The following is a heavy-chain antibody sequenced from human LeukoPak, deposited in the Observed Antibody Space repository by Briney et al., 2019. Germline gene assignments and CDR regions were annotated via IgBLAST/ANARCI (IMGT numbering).Heavy chain of an antibody. CDR1: GGSISSYY. J-gene: IGHJ4*02. CDR2: IYYSGST. CDR3: ARFGPYYYDSSGYSFDY. D-gene: IGHD3-22*01. V-gene: IGHV4-59*08. Sequence: SETLSLTCTVSGGSISSYYWSWIRQPPGKGLEWIGYIYYSGSTNYNPSLKSRVTISVDTSKNQFSLKLSSVTAAGTAVYYCARFGPYYYDSSGYSFDYWGRGTLVTVSS.